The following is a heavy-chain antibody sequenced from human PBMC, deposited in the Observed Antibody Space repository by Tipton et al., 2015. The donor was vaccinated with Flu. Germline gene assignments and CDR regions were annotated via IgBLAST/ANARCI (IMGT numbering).Heavy chain of an antibody. J-gene: IGHJ4*02. D-gene: IGHD6-19*01. Sequence: TLSLTCSVSGSSFGSDYCWGWVRQPAGKGLEWIGRIFTTGSTNYNPSLKSRVTISVDTSKNQFSLTLSSVTAADTAVYYCARAPTTAVAYIWGQGTLVTVSS. V-gene: IGHV4-61*02. CDR3: ARAPTTAVAYI. CDR2: IFTTGST. CDR1: GSSFGSDYC.